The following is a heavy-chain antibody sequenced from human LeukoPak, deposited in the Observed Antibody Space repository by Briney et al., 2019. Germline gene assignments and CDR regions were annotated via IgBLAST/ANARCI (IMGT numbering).Heavy chain of an antibody. D-gene: IGHD6-19*01. CDR3: ARGTGYSSGWYIPYYFDY. V-gene: IGHV3-30*04. CDR2: ISYDGSNK. CDR1: GFTFSSYA. Sequence: GGSLRLSCAASGFTFSSYAMHWVRQAPGKGLEWVAVISYDGSNKYYADSVKGRFTISIDNSKNTLYLQMNSLRAEDTAVYYCARGTGYSSGWYIPYYFDYWGQGTLVTVSS. J-gene: IGHJ4*02.